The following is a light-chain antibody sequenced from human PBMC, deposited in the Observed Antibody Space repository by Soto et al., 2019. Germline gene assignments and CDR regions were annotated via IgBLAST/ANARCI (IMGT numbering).Light chain of an antibody. CDR1: SSDVGGYNY. V-gene: IGLV2-11*01. Sequence: QSALTQPRSVSGSPGQSVTISCTGASSDVGGYNYVSWYQQHPGKAPNLMIYDVSTRPSGVPDRFSGSKSGNTASLTISGLQAEDEADYYCCSYAGSYTHYVFGTGTKVTVL. CDR2: DVS. J-gene: IGLJ1*01. CDR3: CSYAGSYTHYV.